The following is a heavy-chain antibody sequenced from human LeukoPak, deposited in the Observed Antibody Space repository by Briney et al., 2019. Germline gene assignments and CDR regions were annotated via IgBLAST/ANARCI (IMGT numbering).Heavy chain of an antibody. CDR2: IIPIFGTA. J-gene: IGHJ6*03. CDR1: GGTFSSYA. V-gene: IGHV1-69*05. Sequence: SVKVSCKAAGGTFSSYAISWVRQAPGQGLEWMGGIIPIFGTANYAQKFQGRVTITTDESTSTAYMELSSLRSEDTAVYYCARGRTGNSADHYYYMDVWGKGPTVTVSS. CDR3: ARGRTGNSADHYYYMDV. D-gene: IGHD4-23*01.